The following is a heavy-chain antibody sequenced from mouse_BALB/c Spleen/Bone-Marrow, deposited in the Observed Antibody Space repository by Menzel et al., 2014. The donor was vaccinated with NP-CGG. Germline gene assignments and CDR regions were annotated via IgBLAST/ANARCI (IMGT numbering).Heavy chain of an antibody. V-gene: IGHV14-3*02. CDR1: GFNIKDTY. CDR2: IDPANGNT. D-gene: IGHD1-1*01. Sequence: VQLQQSGAELVKPGASVKLSCTASGFNIKDTYMHWVKQRPEQGLEWIGRIDPANGNTNYDPRFQGKATITADTSSNTVYLQLSSLTSEDTAVYYCARYGGRYYAMDYWGQGTSVTVSS. J-gene: IGHJ4*01. CDR3: ARYGGRYYAMDY.